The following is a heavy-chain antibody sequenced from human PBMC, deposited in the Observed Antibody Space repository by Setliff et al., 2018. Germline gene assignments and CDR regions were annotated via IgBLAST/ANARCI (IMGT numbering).Heavy chain of an antibody. CDR3: AGAPPKIVVTVAALDY. Sequence: ASVKVSCKASGYTFTGYSMHWVRQAPGQGLEWMAWISAYNGYIVYAQKFQGRVTVTTDTSTSTAYMELRSLRSDDTAVYYCAGAPPKIVVTVAALDYWGQGALVTVSS. D-gene: IGHD2-15*01. V-gene: IGHV1-18*04. CDR1: GYTFTGYS. CDR2: ISAYNGYI. J-gene: IGHJ4*02.